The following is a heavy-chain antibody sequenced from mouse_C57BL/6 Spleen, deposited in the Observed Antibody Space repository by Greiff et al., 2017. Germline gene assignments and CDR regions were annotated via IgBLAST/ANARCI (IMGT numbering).Heavy chain of an antibody. J-gene: IGHJ1*03. D-gene: IGHD1-1*01. CDR1: GYTFTSYW. CDR2: LYPGSGST. V-gene: IGHV1-55*01. CDR3: ARNFDYYGSSYGYCDV. Sequence: QVQLQQPGAELVKPGASVKMSCKASGYTFTSYWITWVKQRPGQGLEWIGDLYPGSGSTNYNEKFQSKATLTVDTSSSTAYMQLSSLTSEDSAVYYCARNFDYYGSSYGYCDVWGTGTTVTVSS.